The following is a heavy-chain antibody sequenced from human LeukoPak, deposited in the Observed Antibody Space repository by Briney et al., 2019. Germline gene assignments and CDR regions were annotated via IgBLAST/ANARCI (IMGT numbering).Heavy chain of an antibody. CDR1: GFTFSDYE. V-gene: IGHV3-21*01. Sequence: PGGSLRLSCAASGFTFSDYEMDWVRQAPGKGLEWVSSISSSSSYIYYADSVKGRFTISRDNAKNSLYLQMNSLRAEDTAVYYCARDRDGYNRLDYWGQGTLVTVSS. CDR2: ISSSSSYI. D-gene: IGHD5-24*01. J-gene: IGHJ4*02. CDR3: ARDRDGYNRLDY.